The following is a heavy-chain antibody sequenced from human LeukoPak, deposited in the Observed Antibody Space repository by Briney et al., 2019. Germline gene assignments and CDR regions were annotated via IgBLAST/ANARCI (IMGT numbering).Heavy chain of an antibody. CDR2: IRGSGDSP. CDR3: ARAPTGTLDL. Sequence: GASVKVPCKASGFTFTPYHIHWVRQAPGQGLEWMAIIRGSGDSPDYAQNFQDRVTVTCDTSTSTAYLELRSLKLEDTAVYYCARAPTGTLDLWGQGTLVTVSS. V-gene: IGHV1-46*01. CDR1: GFTFTPYH. J-gene: IGHJ4*02. D-gene: IGHD6-13*01.